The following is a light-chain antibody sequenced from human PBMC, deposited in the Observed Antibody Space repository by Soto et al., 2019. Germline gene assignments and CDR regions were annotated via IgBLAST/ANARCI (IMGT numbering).Light chain of an antibody. CDR1: QSVSNNY. CDR3: QQYGSSPLT. CDR2: GAS. Sequence: EVVLTQSPGTLSLFPGERATLSCRASQSVSNNYVAWYQQRPGQAPRLLIYGASIRATGIPDRFSGSGSGTDFSLTVSRLEPEDFAVYYCQQYGSSPLTFGQGTRVDLK. V-gene: IGKV3-20*01. J-gene: IGKJ1*01.